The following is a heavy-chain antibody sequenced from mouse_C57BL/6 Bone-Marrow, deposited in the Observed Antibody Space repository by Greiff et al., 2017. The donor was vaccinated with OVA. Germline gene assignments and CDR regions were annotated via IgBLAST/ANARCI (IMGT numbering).Heavy chain of an antibody. V-gene: IGHV5-9*01. CDR1: GFTFSSYT. CDR3: ARGDSNYVAWFAY. D-gene: IGHD2-5*01. Sequence: VESGGGLVKPGGSLKLSCAASGFTFSSYTMSWVRQTPEKRLEWVATISGGGGNTYYPDSVKGRFTISRDNAKNSLYLQMSSLRSEDTALYYCARGDSNYVAWFAYWGQGTLVTVSA. CDR2: ISGGGGNT. J-gene: IGHJ3*01.